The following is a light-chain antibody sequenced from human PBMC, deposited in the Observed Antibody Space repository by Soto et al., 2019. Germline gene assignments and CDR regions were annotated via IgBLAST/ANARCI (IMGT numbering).Light chain of an antibody. J-gene: IGKJ5*01. V-gene: IGKV3-11*01. Sequence: EIVLTQSPGTLSLSPGERATLSCRASQSVSSYLAWYQQKPGQAPRLLIYDASNRATGIPARFSGSGSWTDFTLTISSLEPEDFAVYYCQQRSNWPPITFGQGTRLVIK. CDR3: QQRSNWPPIT. CDR2: DAS. CDR1: QSVSSY.